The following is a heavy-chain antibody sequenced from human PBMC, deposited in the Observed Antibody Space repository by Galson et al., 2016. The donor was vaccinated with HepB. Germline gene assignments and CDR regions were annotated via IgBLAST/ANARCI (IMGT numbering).Heavy chain of an antibody. CDR3: AKGGDGYNESFFDY. J-gene: IGHJ4*02. Sequence: SLRLSCAASGFSFRHFAMHWVRQAPGKGLEWVGIIWYDGSNKYYADSVKGRFTITRDNSKNTVYLQITSVRGEDTAVYYCAKGGDGYNESFFDYWGQGTLVIVS. V-gene: IGHV3-33*06. D-gene: IGHD5-24*01. CDR1: GFSFRHFA. CDR2: IWYDGSNK.